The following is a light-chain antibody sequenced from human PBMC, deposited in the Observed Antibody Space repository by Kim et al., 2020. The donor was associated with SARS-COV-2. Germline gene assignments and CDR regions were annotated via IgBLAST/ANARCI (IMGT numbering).Light chain of an antibody. V-gene: IGLV1-47*02. J-gene: IGLJ2*01. CDR3: SAWDDNLSGPV. CDR1: SSNAGGNY. Sequence: GQGVAIAFSGSSSNAGGNYVTGDRQLPGAAPKLLVYDINERPTGVPDRFSGSGSGTSASLAISGLRSEDEADYYCSAWDDNLSGPVFGGGTQLTVL. CDR2: DIN.